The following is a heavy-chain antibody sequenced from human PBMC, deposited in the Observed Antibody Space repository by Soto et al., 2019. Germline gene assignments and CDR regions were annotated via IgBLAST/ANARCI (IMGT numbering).Heavy chain of an antibody. CDR3: AREGMGFSNWFDP. J-gene: IGHJ5*02. D-gene: IGHD2-8*01. CDR2: INSDGSDT. V-gene: IGHV3-74*01. CDR1: RFTFSSYW. Sequence: EVQLVESGGGLVQPGGSLRLSCAASRFTFSSYWMHWDRQAPGKGLVWVSRINSDGSDTGYADSVKGRFTISRDNAKNTLYLQMNSLRAEDTAVYYCAREGMGFSNWFDPSGQGTLVTVSS.